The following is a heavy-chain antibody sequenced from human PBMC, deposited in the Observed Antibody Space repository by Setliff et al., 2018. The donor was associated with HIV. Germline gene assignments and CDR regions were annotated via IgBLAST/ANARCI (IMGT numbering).Heavy chain of an antibody. CDR3: AKDLVVVAGNFYGMDV. J-gene: IGHJ6*02. CDR1: GFTFDDYA. Sequence: PGGSLRLSCAASGFTFDDYAVHWVRQAPGKGLEWVSGISWNSGSIGYADSVKGRFTISRDNAKNSLYLQMNSLRAEDTALYYCAKDLVVVAGNFYGMDVWGQGTTVTVSS. V-gene: IGHV3-9*01. CDR2: ISWNSGSI. D-gene: IGHD2-15*01.